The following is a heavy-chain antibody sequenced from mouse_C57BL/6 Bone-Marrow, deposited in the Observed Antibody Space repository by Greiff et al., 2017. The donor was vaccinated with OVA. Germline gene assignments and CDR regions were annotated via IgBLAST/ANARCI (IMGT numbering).Heavy chain of an antibody. CDR1: GFTFSDYY. V-gene: IGHV5-16*01. J-gene: IGHJ3*01. CDR2: INYDGSST. CDR3: ARGEGFAY. Sequence: DVKLVESEGGLVQPGSSMKLSCTASGFTFSDYYMAWVRQVPEKGLEWVANINYDGSSTYYLDSLKSRFIISRDNAKNILYLQMSSLKSEDTATYYCARGEGFAYWGQGTLVTVSA.